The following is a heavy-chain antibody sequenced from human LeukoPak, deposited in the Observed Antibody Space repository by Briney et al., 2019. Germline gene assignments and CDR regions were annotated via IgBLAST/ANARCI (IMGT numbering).Heavy chain of an antibody. V-gene: IGHV4-39*07. D-gene: IGHD4-17*01. CDR3: ARGIYGAYDAFDI. Sequence: SETLSLTCTVSGGSISSSSYYWGWIRQPPGKGVEWVGSIYYSGCTYYNPSLKSRVTMSVDTSKNQFSLKLSSVTAADTAVYYCARGIYGAYDAFDIWGQGTIVTVSS. J-gene: IGHJ3*02. CDR2: IYYSGCT. CDR1: GGSISSSSYY.